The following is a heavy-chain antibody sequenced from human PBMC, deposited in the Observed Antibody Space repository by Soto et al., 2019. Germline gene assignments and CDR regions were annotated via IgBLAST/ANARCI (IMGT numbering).Heavy chain of an antibody. CDR2: INHSGST. CDR1: GGSFSGYY. Sequence: SETRSLTCAVYGGSFSGYYWSWIRQPPGKGLEWIGEINHSGSTNYNPSLKSRVTISVDTSKNQFSLKLSSVTAADTAVYYCARETYGDYVGYFDPWGQGIQVT. J-gene: IGHJ5*02. D-gene: IGHD4-17*01. V-gene: IGHV4-34*01. CDR3: ARETYGDYVGYFDP.